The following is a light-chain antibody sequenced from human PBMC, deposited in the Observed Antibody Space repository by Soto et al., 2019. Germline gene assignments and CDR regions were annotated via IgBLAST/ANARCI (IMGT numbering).Light chain of an antibody. Sequence: DIQMTQSPSTLSASVGARVTITCRASQSISNWLAWYQQRPGKAPKLLIYKASSLEGGVPSRCSGSGSGTEFTLTISNLQPDDFATYYCQQYNTYSRTFGQGTKVEIK. CDR2: KAS. J-gene: IGKJ1*01. CDR3: QQYNTYSRT. CDR1: QSISNW. V-gene: IGKV1-5*03.